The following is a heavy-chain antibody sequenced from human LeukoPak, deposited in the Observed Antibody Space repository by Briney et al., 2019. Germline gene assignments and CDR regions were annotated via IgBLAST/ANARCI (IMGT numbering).Heavy chain of an antibody. Sequence: GASVKVSCKASGGTFSSYAISWVRQAPGQGLEWMGGIIPIFGTANYAQKFQGRVTITADESTSTAYMELSSLRSEDTAVYYCARAYDSSGYYPDNYYYYGMDVWGQGTTVTVSS. CDR2: IIPIFGTA. V-gene: IGHV1-69*13. D-gene: IGHD3-22*01. CDR1: GGTFSSYA. J-gene: IGHJ6*02. CDR3: ARAYDSSGYYPDNYYYYGMDV.